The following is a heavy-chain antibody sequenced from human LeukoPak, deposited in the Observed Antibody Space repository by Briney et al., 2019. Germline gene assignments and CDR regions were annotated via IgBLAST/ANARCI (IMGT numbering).Heavy chain of an antibody. CDR1: GFTFSSYW. J-gene: IGHJ4*02. Sequence: GGSLRLSCAASGFTFSSYWMHWVRQAPGKGLVWVSRINSDGSSTSYADSVKGRFTISRDNAKNTLYLQMNSLRAEGTAVYYCAKGRRLTIFGVVIHWGQGTLVTVSS. V-gene: IGHV3-74*01. CDR2: INSDGSST. D-gene: IGHD3-3*01. CDR3: AKGRRLTIFGVVIH.